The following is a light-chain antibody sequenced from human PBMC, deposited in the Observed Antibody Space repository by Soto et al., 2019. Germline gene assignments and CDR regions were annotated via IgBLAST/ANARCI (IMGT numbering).Light chain of an antibody. V-gene: IGLV2-14*01. CDR1: SSDVGGYNY. J-gene: IGLJ1*01. Sequence: QSALTQPASVSGSPGQSITISCTGTSSDVGGYNYVSWYQQHRGKAPKLMIYDVSNRPSGVSNRFSCSKSGNTASLTLSGLKAEDDADYCCRSYTRSSTSYVFGTGTKVTVL. CDR2: DVS. CDR3: RSYTRSSTSYV.